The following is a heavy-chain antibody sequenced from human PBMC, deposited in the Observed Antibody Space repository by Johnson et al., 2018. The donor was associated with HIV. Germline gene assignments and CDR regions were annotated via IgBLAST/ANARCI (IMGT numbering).Heavy chain of an antibody. V-gene: IGHV3-66*01. CDR2: IYRGGST. J-gene: IGHJ3*02. CDR1: GFTVSSNS. D-gene: IGHD3-16*01. Sequence: VQLVESGGALVQPGGSLRLSCAASGFTVSSNSMTWVRQAPGKGLEWVSLIYRGGSTYYADSVKGRFTISRDNSKNTVLLQMNSLRAEDTAVYYCALVLGALPGAFDIWGQGTLVTVSS. CDR3: ALVLGALPGAFDI.